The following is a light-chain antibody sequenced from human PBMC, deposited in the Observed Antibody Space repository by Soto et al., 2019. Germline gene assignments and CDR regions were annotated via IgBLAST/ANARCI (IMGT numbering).Light chain of an antibody. J-gene: IGLJ3*02. Sequence: QPVLTQSPSASASLGASVKLTCTLSSGHSRYTIAWHQQQPEKDPRYLMNLNSDDSHRKGDGIPDRFSGSSSGAERYLTISSLQSETEADYYCQTWGTGVFGGGTKLTVL. CDR1: SGHSRYT. CDR2: LNSDDSH. V-gene: IGLV4-69*01. CDR3: QTWGTGV.